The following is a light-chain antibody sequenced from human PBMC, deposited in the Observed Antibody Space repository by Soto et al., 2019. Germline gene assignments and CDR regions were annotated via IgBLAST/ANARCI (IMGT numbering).Light chain of an antibody. CDR3: SSHAGSKNVL. Sequence: QSALTQPPSASGSPGQAVTISCTGTSSDVGGYKYVSWYQQHPGKAPKLLIFEVNRWPSGVPDRFSGSKSGNTASLTVSGLQAEDEADYYCSSHAGSKNVLFGGGTKLTVL. CDR1: SSDVGGYKY. CDR2: EVN. V-gene: IGLV2-8*01. J-gene: IGLJ2*01.